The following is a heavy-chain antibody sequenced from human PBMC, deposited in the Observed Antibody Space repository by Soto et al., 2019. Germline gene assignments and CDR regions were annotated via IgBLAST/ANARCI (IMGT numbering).Heavy chain of an antibody. D-gene: IGHD4-17*01. CDR1: GFTFTNYA. J-gene: IGHJ5*01. V-gene: IGHV3-23*01. CDR2: LLRSGSTT. Sequence: GGSLRLSCAASGFTFTNYAMTWARQAPGKGLEWVSSLLRSGSTTYYADSVKGRFTISSDISANSLYLQMDSLRAEDTAVYYCAKDAVSGDGIWLLDSWGHGTVVTVSS. CDR3: AKDAVSGDGIWLLDS.